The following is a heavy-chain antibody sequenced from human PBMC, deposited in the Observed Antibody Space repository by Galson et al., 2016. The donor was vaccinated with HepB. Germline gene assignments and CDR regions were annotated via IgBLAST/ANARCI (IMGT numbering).Heavy chain of an antibody. J-gene: IGHJ4*02. CDR1: GGSISRSTYY. D-gene: IGHD3-3*02. CDR3: AIASPAFDF. V-gene: IGHV4-39*01. CDR2: IYYSGRT. Sequence: TLSLTCTVSGGSISRSTYYWGWVRQPPGKGLEWIGSIYYSGRTYYNPSLKSRVTISVDTSKKQFSLKVSSVTAGDTAVYYCAIASPAFDFWGQGTLVTVSA.